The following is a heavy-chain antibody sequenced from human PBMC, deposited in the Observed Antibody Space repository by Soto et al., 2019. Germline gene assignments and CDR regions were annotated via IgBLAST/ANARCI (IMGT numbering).Heavy chain of an antibody. Sequence: GGSLRLSCAASGFTFSSYGMHWVRQAPGKGLEWVAVISYDGNNQYYAESVKGRFTISRDNSKNTVYLQMNRLRAEDTAVYYCAKRGTIAAADYYYYGMDVWGPGTTVNLSS. J-gene: IGHJ6*02. CDR2: ISYDGNNQ. V-gene: IGHV3-30*18. CDR1: GFTFSSYG. D-gene: IGHD6-13*01. CDR3: AKRGTIAAADYYYYGMDV.